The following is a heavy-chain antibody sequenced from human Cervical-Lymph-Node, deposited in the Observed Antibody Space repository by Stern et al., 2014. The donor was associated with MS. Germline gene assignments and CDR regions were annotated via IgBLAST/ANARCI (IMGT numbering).Heavy chain of an antibody. Sequence: GPLQESGPGLVKASETLSLTCPVSGVSISSFYWSWVRQPPGKGVEWIGYIDDSGRTNYNPSLKSRVTISVDTSKNQFSLKVSSVTAADTAVYYCARARWYYFGMDVWGQGTPVTVSS. J-gene: IGHJ6*02. D-gene: IGHD6-13*01. V-gene: IGHV4-59*01. CDR1: GVSISSFY. CDR3: ARARWYYFGMDV. CDR2: IDDSGRT.